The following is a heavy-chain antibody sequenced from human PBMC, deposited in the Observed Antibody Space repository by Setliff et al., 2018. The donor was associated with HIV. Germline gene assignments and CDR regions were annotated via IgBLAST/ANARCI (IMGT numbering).Heavy chain of an antibody. D-gene: IGHD2-21*01. CDR1: GFTLSDHY. Sequence: GGSLRLSCAASGFTLSDHYMDWVRQAPGKGLEWVSHVGGGRFETYYADSVQGRFTVSRDDSKSAIYLQMESLRAEDTALYYCARDPQRGDGYSFDYWGQGTLVTGSS. V-gene: IGHV3-11*05. CDR2: VGGGRFET. J-gene: IGHJ4*02. CDR3: ARDPQRGDGYSFDY.